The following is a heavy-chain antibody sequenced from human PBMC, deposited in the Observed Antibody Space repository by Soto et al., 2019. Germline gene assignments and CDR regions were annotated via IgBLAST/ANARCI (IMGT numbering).Heavy chain of an antibody. CDR3: AKQRKYRDYYYPMDV. CDR2: ISGISGRT. CDR1: GFTFSSYG. V-gene: IGHV3-23*01. D-gene: IGHD5-18*01. J-gene: IGHJ6*02. Sequence: EMQLLESGGGLVQPGGSLRLSCVASGFTFSSYGMSWVRQAPGKGLEWVAGISGISGRTDYADSVKGRFTISRDNSNNILYLQLNSLRAEDTAIYYCAKQRKYRDYYYPMDVWGQGATVTVSS.